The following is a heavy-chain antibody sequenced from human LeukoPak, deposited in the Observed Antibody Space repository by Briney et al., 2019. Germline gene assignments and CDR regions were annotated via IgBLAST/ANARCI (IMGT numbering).Heavy chain of an antibody. CDR3: ARDEYCSSTSCYVG. CDR2: IIPIFGTA. CDR1: GGTFRSYA. V-gene: IGHV1-69*13. J-gene: IGHJ4*02. D-gene: IGHD2-2*01. Sequence: SVPVSCKASGGTFRSYAISWVRQAPGQGLDWMGGIIPIFGTANYAQKFQGRVTITADESTSTAYMELSSLRSEDTAVYYCARDEYCSSTSCYVGWGQGTLVTVSS.